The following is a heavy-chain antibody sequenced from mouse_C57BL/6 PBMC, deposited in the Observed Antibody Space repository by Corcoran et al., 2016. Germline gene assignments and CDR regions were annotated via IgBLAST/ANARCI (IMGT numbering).Heavy chain of an antibody. CDR1: GYTFTDYY. D-gene: IGHD1-1*01. Sequence: EVQLQQSGPELVKPGASVKISCKASGYTFTDYYMNWVKQSHGKSLEWIGDINPNNGGTSYNQKFKGKATLTVDKSSSTAYMELRSLTSEDSAVYYCARRGSSPILFDYWGQGTTLTVSS. V-gene: IGHV1-26*01. CDR2: INPNNGGT. J-gene: IGHJ2*01. CDR3: ARRGSSPILFDY.